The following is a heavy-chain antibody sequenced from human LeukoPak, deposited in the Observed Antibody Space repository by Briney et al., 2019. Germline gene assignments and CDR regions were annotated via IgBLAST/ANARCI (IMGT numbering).Heavy chain of an antibody. Sequence: AGSLRLSCAASGFTFDDYGMSWVRQAPGKGLEWGSGINWNGGSTVYADSVKGRFTISRDNAKNSLYLQMNSLRAEDTALYYCARESVNSGYEYYYYMDVWGEGTTVTVSS. CDR2: INWNGGST. CDR1: GFTFDDYG. J-gene: IGHJ6*03. CDR3: ARESVNSGYEYYYYMDV. V-gene: IGHV3-20*04. D-gene: IGHD5-12*01.